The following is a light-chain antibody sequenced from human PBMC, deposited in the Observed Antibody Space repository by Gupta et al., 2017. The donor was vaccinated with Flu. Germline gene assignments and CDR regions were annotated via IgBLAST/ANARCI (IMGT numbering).Light chain of an antibody. J-gene: IGKJ4*01. CDR1: QSVRSN. Sequence: EIVIPQSPGPLSVSPGEGATLSCRASQSVRSNLAWYQHKPGQAPRLLIYGASTSATGIPARFSGSGSGTEFTLSISSRQSEDFAIYYCQQYYNWPPLTFGGGTKVEIK. CDR3: QQYYNWPPLT. V-gene: IGKV3-15*01. CDR2: GAS.